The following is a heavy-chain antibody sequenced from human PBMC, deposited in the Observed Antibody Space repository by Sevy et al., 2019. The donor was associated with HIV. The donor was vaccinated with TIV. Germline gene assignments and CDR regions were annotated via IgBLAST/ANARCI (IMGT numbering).Heavy chain of an antibody. Sequence: GGSLRLSCAASGFSFSSYWMSWVRQAPGKGLEGVATMKEDGSEKYYVDSVEGRFTISRDNAKNSLYLQMNSLRAEDTAVYFCVREGLGGYSYSLDCWCQGALVTVSS. D-gene: IGHD5-18*01. CDR2: MKEDGSEK. V-gene: IGHV3-7*01. J-gene: IGHJ4*02. CDR3: VREGLGGYSYSLDC. CDR1: GFSFSSYW.